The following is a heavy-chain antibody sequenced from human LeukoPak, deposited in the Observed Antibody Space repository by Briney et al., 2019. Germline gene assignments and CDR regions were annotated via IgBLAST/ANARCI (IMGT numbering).Heavy chain of an antibody. V-gene: IGHV1-69*05. Sequence: GASVKVPCKASGGTFSSYAISWVRQAPGQGLEWMGGIIPIFGTANYAQKFQGRVTITTDESTSTAYMELSSLRSEDTAVYYCARGGWELLQGFDYWGQGTLVTVSS. D-gene: IGHD1-26*01. CDR1: GGTFSSYA. CDR3: ARGGWELLQGFDY. J-gene: IGHJ4*02. CDR2: IIPIFGTA.